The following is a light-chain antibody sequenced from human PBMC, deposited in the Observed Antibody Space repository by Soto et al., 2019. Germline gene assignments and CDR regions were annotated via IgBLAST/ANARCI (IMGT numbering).Light chain of an antibody. Sequence: EIVMTQSPATLSVSPGERATLSCRASQSVSGYLAWYQQKPGQAPMLLIYYASKRATGIPARFSGSGFGTDFTLTISSLEPEDFEVYYCQQRSKWRTFGQGTRVDIK. CDR1: QSVSGY. CDR2: YAS. V-gene: IGKV3-11*01. CDR3: QQRSKWRT. J-gene: IGKJ1*01.